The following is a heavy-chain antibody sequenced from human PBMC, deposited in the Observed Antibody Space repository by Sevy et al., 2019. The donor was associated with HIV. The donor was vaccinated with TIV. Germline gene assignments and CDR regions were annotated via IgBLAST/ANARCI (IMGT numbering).Heavy chain of an antibody. CDR3: ARDFTIFGVVSGIDY. V-gene: IGHV3-21*04. Sequence: GGSLRLSCAASGFDFRTYSMNWVGQAPGKGLESLSSISDDSRYIYYSDSVKGRFTISRANAKNLLFLQMNYLRVEDTAIYYCARDFTIFGVVSGIDYWGQGNLVTVSS. D-gene: IGHD3-3*01. CDR1: GFDFRTYS. CDR2: ISDDSRYI. J-gene: IGHJ4*02.